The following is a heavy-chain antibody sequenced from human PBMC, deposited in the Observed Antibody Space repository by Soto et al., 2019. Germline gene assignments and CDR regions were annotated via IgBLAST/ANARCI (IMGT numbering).Heavy chain of an antibody. CDR2: IYHSGST. D-gene: IGHD3-10*01. CDR3: ARDQLWFGDFNTWDMDV. CDR1: GGSISSSNW. V-gene: IGHV4-4*02. J-gene: IGHJ6*02. Sequence: QVQLQESGPGLVKPSGTLSLTCAVSGGSISSSNWWSWVRQPPGKGLEWIGEIYHSGSTNYNPSIMSGVSNSLVKFKNHVSLKLSMVTAAVMGVYYCARDQLWFGDFNTWDMDVWGQGTTVTVS.